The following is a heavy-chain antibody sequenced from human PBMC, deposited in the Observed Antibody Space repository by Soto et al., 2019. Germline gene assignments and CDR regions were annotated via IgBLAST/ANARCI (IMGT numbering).Heavy chain of an antibody. CDR3: ARDRGCSGGSCYYYYGMDV. CDR1: GFTFSSYA. Sequence: QVQLVESGGGVVQPGRSLRLSCAASGFTFSSYAMHWVRQAPGKGLEWVAVISYDGSNKYYADSVKGRFTISRDNSKNQLHLQMNSLRAEDTAVYYCARDRGCSGGSCYYYYGMDVWGQGTMVTVSS. V-gene: IGHV3-30-3*01. D-gene: IGHD2-15*01. J-gene: IGHJ6*02. CDR2: ISYDGSNK.